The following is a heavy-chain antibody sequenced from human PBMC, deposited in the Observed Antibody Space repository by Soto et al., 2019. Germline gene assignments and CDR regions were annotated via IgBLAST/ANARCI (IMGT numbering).Heavy chain of an antibody. V-gene: IGHV2-5*02. J-gene: IGHJ4*02. Sequence: SGPTLVNPTQTLTLTCTFSGFSLSTSGVGVGWIRQPPGKALEWLALIYWDDDKRYSPSLKSRLTITKDTSKNQVVLTMTNIDPVDTATYYRAQSNSWAKPFDHWGQGTQVSVTS. D-gene: IGHD6-13*01. CDR1: GFSLSTSGVG. CDR3: AQSNSWAKPFDH. CDR2: IYWDDDK.